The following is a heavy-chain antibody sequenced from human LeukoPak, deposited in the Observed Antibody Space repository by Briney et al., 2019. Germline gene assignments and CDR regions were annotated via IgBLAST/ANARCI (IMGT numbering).Heavy chain of an antibody. CDR1: GGSIGIGSYY. CDR3: ARDGNGGNSWGWFDP. Sequence: SETLPLTCTVSGGSIGIGSYYWSWIRQPAGKGLEWIGRVYATGFTHYNPSLKSRVTMSVDMSKKQFSLNLNSVTAADTAVYYCARDGNGGNSWGWFDPWGQGTLVTVSA. D-gene: IGHD4-23*01. J-gene: IGHJ5*02. V-gene: IGHV4-61*02. CDR2: VYATGFT.